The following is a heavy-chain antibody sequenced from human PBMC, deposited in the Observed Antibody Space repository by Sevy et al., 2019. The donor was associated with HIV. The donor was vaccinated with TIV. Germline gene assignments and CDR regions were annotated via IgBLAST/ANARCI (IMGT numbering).Heavy chain of an antibody. V-gene: IGHV3-53*01. CDR2: IYGGGET. D-gene: IGHD1-1*01. CDR3: TTSPRPNLADY. J-gene: IGHJ4*02. CDR1: GFSVSSNF. Sequence: GGSLRLSCAASGFSVSSNFMSWVRQAPGRGLEWVSIIYGGGETYYAESVKGRFTISRDSSRNTVFLQMNSLRVEDTAIYFCTTSPRPNLADYWGQGTLVTVSS.